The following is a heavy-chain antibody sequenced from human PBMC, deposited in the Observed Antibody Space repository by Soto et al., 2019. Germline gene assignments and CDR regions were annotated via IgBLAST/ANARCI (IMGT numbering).Heavy chain of an antibody. D-gene: IGHD1-26*01. CDR3: ATATVPWAFDI. V-gene: IGHV4-4*07. J-gene: IGHJ3*02. CDR2: IYTSGTT. CDR1: GGPMTGHF. Sequence: SETLSLTCKVSGGPMTGHFWSWFRLSAGRGLEWIGRIYTSGTTNYNPSLKSRVSMSVDTSWTHFSLRLTSVTAADSALYFCATATVPWAFDIWGPGTMVTV.